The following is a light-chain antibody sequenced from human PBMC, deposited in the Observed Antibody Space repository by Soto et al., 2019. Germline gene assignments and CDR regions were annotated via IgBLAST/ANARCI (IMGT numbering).Light chain of an antibody. CDR1: QSISSW. CDR3: QQYNSYST. CDR2: KAS. V-gene: IGKV1-5*03. Sequence: DIQMTQSPSTLSASVGDRVTITCRASQSISSWLAWYQQKPGKAPKLLIDKASSLESVVPSRFSGSGSGTEFTLIISRLQHDDFATYYRQQYNSYSTFGQGTKVEIK. J-gene: IGKJ1*01.